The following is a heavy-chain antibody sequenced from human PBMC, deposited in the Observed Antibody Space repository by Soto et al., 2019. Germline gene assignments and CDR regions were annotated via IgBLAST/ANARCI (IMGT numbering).Heavy chain of an antibody. J-gene: IGHJ4*02. CDR2: IWYDGSNK. D-gene: IGHD6-13*01. Sequence: QVQLVESGGGVVQPGRSLRLSCAASGFTFSSYGMHWVRQAPGKGLEWVAVIWYDGSNKYYADSVKGRFTISRDNSKNTLYLQMNSLRAEDTAVYYCARDRVAAARLYYFDYWGQGTLVTVSS. CDR1: GFTFSSYG. CDR3: ARDRVAAARLYYFDY. V-gene: IGHV3-33*01.